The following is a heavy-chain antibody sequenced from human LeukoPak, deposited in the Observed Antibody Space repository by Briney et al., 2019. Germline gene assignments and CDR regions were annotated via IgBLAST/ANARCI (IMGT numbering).Heavy chain of an antibody. J-gene: IGHJ4*02. D-gene: IGHD6-13*01. CDR2: IIPIFGTA. Sequence: SVKVSCKASGGTFSSYAISWVRQAPGQGLEWMGGIIPIFGTANYAQKFQGRVTITADKSTSTAYMELSSLRSEDTAVYYCARDRGYSSSWWGYDYWGQGTLVTVSS. CDR3: ARDRGYSSSWWGYDY. CDR1: GGTFSSYA. V-gene: IGHV1-69*06.